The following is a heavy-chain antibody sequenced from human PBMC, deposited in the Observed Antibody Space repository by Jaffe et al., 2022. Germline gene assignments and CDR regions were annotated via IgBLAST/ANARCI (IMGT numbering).Heavy chain of an antibody. CDR3: ARHLYGSGPVDPFDI. Sequence: QVQLQESGPGLVKPSETLSLTCAVSGYSISSGYYWGWIRQPPGKGLEWIGSIYHSGSTYYNPSLKSRVTISVDTSKNQFSLKLSSVTAADTAVYYCARHLYGSGPVDPFDIWGQGTMVTVSS. CDR1: GYSISSGYY. CDR2: IYHSGST. D-gene: IGHD3-10*01. V-gene: IGHV4-38-2*01. J-gene: IGHJ3*02.